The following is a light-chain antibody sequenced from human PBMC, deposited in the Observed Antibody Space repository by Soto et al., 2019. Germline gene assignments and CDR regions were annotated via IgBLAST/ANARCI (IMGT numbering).Light chain of an antibody. CDR1: QSVSSY. Sequence: EIVLTQSPATLSLSPGERATLSCRASQSVSSYLAWYQQTPGQAPRLLIYDASNRATGIPARFSGSGSGTDFPLTISSLEPEDFAVYYCQQRSNWPPVFGPGTKVDIK. CDR2: DAS. V-gene: IGKV3-11*01. CDR3: QQRSNWPPV. J-gene: IGKJ3*01.